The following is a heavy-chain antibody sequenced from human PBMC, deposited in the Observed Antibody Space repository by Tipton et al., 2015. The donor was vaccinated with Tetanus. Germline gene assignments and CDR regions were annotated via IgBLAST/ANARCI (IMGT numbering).Heavy chain of an antibody. CDR2: ISSSSSTI. Sequence: SLRLSCAASGFTFSSYSMNWVRQAPGKGLEWVSYISSSSSTIYYADSVKGRFTISRDNAKNSLYLQMNSLRDEDTAVYYCARDLYSSYDSSGYGFDYWGQGTLVTVSS. CDR1: GFTFSSYS. J-gene: IGHJ4*02. D-gene: IGHD3-22*01. CDR3: ARDLYSSYDSSGYGFDY. V-gene: IGHV3-48*02.